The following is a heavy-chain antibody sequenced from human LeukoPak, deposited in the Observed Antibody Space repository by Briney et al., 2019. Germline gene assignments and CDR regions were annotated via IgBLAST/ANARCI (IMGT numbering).Heavy chain of an antibody. CDR2: IYYSGTT. CDR3: ARTTLPGSSSGWYRGGAFDI. CDR1: GGSISSYY. D-gene: IGHD6-19*01. Sequence: PSETLSLTCTVSGGSISSYYWSWIRQPPGKGLEWIGSIYYSGTTYYNPSLKSRVTMSVDTSKNQFSLKVTSISAADTAVYYCARTTLPGSSSGWYRGGAFDIWGQGTMVTVSS. V-gene: IGHV4-59*04. J-gene: IGHJ3*02.